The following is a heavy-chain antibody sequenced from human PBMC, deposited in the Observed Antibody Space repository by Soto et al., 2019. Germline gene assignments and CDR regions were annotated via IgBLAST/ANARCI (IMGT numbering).Heavy chain of an antibody. CDR1: GGSVSSGSYY. CDR3: ARDGVGATTSVFDY. Sequence: PSETLSLTCTVSGGSVSSGSYYWSWIRQPPGKGLEWIGYTYYSGSTNYNPSLKSRVTISVDTSKNQFSLKLSSVTAADTAVYYCARDGVGATTSVFDYWGQGTLVTVSS. J-gene: IGHJ4*02. D-gene: IGHD1-26*01. V-gene: IGHV4-61*01. CDR2: TYYSGST.